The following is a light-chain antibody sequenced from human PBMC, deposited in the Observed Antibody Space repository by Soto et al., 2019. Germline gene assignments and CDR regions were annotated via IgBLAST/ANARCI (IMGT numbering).Light chain of an antibody. J-gene: IGLJ1*01. CDR1: GSDIGGYNY. V-gene: IGLV2-14*01. CDR2: EVS. Sequence: LTQPASVSGSPGQSITISCTGTGSDIGGYNYVSWYQQHPGEAPKLMIYEVSNRPSGVSNRFSGSKSGNTASLTISGLQADDEADYYCCSRASSITYVFGSGTKVTVL. CDR3: CSRASSITYV.